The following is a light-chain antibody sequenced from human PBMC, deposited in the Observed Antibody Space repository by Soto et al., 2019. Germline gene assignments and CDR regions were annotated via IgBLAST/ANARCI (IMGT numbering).Light chain of an antibody. V-gene: IGKV1-27*01. Sequence: DIQMTQSPSSLSASVGDRVTITCRASQGISNYVAWYQQKPGKPPKLLIYAASTLQSGVPSRFSGSGSGTDFTLTINSLQPEDVATYSCQKYSSVPFFGPGTKVDIK. J-gene: IGKJ3*01. CDR1: QGISNY. CDR2: AAS. CDR3: QKYSSVPF.